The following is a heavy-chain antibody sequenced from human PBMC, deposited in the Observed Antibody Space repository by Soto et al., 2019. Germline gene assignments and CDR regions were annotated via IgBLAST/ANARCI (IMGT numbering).Heavy chain of an antibody. J-gene: IGHJ4*02. CDR2: ISYDGSNK. Sequence: QVQLVESGGGVVQPGRSLRLSCAASGFTFSSYAMHWVRQAPGKGLEWVAVISYDGSNKYYADSVKGRFTISRDNSKNTLYLQMNSLRAEDTAVYYCASRATVNKPDDYWGQGTLVTVSS. CDR1: GFTFSSYA. D-gene: IGHD4-17*01. CDR3: ASRATVNKPDDY. V-gene: IGHV3-30-3*01.